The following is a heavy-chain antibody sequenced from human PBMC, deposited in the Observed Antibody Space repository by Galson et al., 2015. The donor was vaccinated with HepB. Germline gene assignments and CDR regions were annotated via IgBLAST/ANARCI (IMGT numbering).Heavy chain of an antibody. D-gene: IGHD2/OR15-2a*01. Sequence: SLRLSCAASGFTFSSYAMSWVRQAPGKGLEWVSAISGSGGSTYYADSVKGRFTISRDNSKNTLYLQMNSLRAEDTAVYYCAKTFGRWYYFDYWGQGTLVTVSS. CDR2: ISGSGGST. J-gene: IGHJ4*02. CDR1: GFTFSSYA. CDR3: AKTFGRWYYFDY. V-gene: IGHV3-23*01.